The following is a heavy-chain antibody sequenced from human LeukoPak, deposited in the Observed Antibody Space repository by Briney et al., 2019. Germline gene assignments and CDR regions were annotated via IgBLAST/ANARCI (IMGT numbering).Heavy chain of an antibody. V-gene: IGHV4-59*08. CDR3: ARVVEMLYGMDV. D-gene: IGHD5-24*01. CDR1: GGSISSYY. J-gene: IGHJ6*02. Sequence: SETLSLTCTVSGGSISSYYWSWIRQPPGRGLEWIGYIYYSGSTNYNPSLKSRVTISVDTSKNQFSLKLSSVTAADTAVYYCARVVEMLYGMDVWGQGTTVTVSS. CDR2: IYYSGST.